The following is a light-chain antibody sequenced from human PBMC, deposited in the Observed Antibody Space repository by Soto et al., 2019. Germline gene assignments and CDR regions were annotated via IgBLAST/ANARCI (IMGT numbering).Light chain of an antibody. CDR1: QNIRNW. Sequence: GDSVTITCRASQNIRNWLAWYQQKPGKAPKLLIHAASSLQSGVPSRFSGSGSGTDFTLTISSLQPEDFATYYCQQSYSTLWTFGQGTRREIK. CDR2: AAS. J-gene: IGKJ5*01. CDR3: QQSYSTLWT. V-gene: IGKV1-39*01.